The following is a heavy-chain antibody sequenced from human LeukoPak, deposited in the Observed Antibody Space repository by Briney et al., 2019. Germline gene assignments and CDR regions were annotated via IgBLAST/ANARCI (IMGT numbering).Heavy chain of an antibody. J-gene: IGHJ4*02. CDR3: ATDIAAAGTAFDY. CDR2: ISVYNGNI. D-gene: IGHD6-13*01. Sequence: ASVKVSCNASGYTFTTYGISWVRQAPGQGLEWMGWISVYNGNINYARKLQGRVTMTTDTSTSTAYMELRSLRSEDTAVYYCATDIAAAGTAFDYWGQGTLVTVSS. V-gene: IGHV1-18*01. CDR1: GYTFTTYG.